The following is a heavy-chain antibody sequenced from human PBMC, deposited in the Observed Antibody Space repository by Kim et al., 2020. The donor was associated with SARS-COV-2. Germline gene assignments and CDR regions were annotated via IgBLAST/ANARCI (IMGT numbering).Heavy chain of an antibody. CDR1: GFTFSNAW. V-gene: IGHV3-15*01. Sequence: GGSLRLSCAASGFTFSNAWMSWVRQAPGKGLEWVGRIKSKTDGGTTDYAAPVKGRFTISRDDSKNTLYLQMNSLKTEDTAVYYCTTGYSSGWYYYYYGMDVWGQGTTVTVSS. J-gene: IGHJ6*02. CDR2: IKSKTDGGTT. D-gene: IGHD6-19*01. CDR3: TTGYSSGWYYYYYGMDV.